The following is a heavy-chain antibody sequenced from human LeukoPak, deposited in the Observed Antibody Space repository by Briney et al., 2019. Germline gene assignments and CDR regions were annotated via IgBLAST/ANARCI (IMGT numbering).Heavy chain of an antibody. D-gene: IGHD2-21*02. J-gene: IGHJ3*02. CDR2: IKSKTDGGTT. CDR3: TTVWNCGGDCSYAFDI. CDR1: GFSFRNAW. Sequence: GESLRLSCAASGFSFRNAWMSWVRQAPGKGLEWVGRIKSKTDGGTTDYAAPVKGRFTISRDDSKNTLYLQMNSLKTEDTAVYYCTTVWNCGGDCSYAFDIWGQGTMVTVSS. V-gene: IGHV3-15*01.